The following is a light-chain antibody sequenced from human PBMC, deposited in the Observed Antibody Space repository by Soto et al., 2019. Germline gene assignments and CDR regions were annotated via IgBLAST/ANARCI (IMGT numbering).Light chain of an antibody. CDR3: QQYYSTPPYT. Sequence: DIVMTQSPDSLAVSLGERATINCKSSQSVLYSSNNKNYLAWYQQKPGQPPKVLIYWASTRESGVPERFSGSGYGTDFTLTISSLQAEDVAVYYCQQYYSTPPYTFGQGTKVDIK. CDR2: WAS. J-gene: IGKJ2*01. V-gene: IGKV4-1*01. CDR1: QSVLYSSNNKNY.